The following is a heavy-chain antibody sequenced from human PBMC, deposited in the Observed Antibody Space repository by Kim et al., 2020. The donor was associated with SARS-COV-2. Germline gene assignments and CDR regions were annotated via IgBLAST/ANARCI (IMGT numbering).Heavy chain of an antibody. CDR1: GFTFSSYG. J-gene: IGHJ4*02. CDR2: IWYDGSNK. D-gene: IGHD6-13*01. V-gene: IGHV3-33*01. CDR3: ARQGVLGYSSSWSDY. Sequence: GGSLRLSCAASGFTFSSYGMHWVRQAPGKGLEWVAVIWYDGSNKYYADSVKGRFTISRDNSKNTLYLQMNSLRAEDTAVYYCARQGVLGYSSSWSDYWGQGTLVTVSS.